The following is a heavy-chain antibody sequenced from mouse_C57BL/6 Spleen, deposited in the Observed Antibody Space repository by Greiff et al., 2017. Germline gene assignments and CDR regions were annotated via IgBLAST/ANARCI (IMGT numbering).Heavy chain of an antibody. V-gene: IGHV5-6*02. D-gene: IGHD1-1*01. CDR1: GFTFSSYG. J-gene: IGHJ4*01. CDR3: ARREDYYGSSYYAMDY. CDR2: ISSGGSYT. Sequence: EVKLMESGGDLVKPGGSLKLSCAASGFTFSSYGMSWVRQTPDKRLEWVATISSGGSYTYYPDSVKGRFTISRDNAKNTLYLQMSSLKSEDTAMYYCARREDYYGSSYYAMDYWGQGTSVTVSS.